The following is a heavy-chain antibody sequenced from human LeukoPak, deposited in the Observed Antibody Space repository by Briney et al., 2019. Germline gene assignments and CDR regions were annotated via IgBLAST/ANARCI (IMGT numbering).Heavy chain of an antibody. J-gene: IGHJ4*02. Sequence: PGGSLRLSCAASGFTFSDYYMSWLRQAPGKGLEWVSYISSSGSTIYYADSVKGRLTISRDNAKNSLYLQMNSLRAEDTAVYYCARYLYSSGWYFDYWGQGTLVTVSS. V-gene: IGHV3-11*04. CDR3: ARYLYSSGWYFDY. D-gene: IGHD6-19*01. CDR1: GFTFSDYY. CDR2: ISSSGSTI.